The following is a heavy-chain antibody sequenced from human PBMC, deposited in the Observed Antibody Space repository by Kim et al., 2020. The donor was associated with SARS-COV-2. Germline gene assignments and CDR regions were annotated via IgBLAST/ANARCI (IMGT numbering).Heavy chain of an antibody. CDR3: ARRRITMVRGAGHAGFLDDY. D-gene: IGHD3-10*01. J-gene: IGHJ4*02. V-gene: IGHV1-18*01. Sequence: ASVKVSCKASGYTFTSYGISWVRQAPGQGLEWMGWISAYNGNTNYAQKLQGRVTMTTDTSTSTAYMELRSLRSDDTAVYYCARRRITMVRGAGHAGFLDDYWGQGTLVTVSS. CDR1: GYTFTSYG. CDR2: ISAYNGNT.